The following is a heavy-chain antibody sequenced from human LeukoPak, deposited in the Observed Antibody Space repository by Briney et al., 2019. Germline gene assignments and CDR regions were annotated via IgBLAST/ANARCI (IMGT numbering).Heavy chain of an antibody. CDR3: ARQIYGDLYYFDY. J-gene: IGHJ4*02. D-gene: IGHD4-17*01. V-gene: IGHV4-30-4*01. CDR1: GGSISSGDYY. Sequence: SQTLSLTCTVSGGSISSGDYYWSWLRQPPGKGLEWIGYIYYSGSSYYIPSLKSRVTMSVDTSKNQFSLRLSSVTAADTAVYYCARQIYGDLYYFDYWGQGTLVTVSS. CDR2: IYYSGSS.